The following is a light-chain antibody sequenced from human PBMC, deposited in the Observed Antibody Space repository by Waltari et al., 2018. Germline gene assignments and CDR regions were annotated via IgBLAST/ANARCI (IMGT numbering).Light chain of an antibody. CDR1: QSVSSN. CDR3: QQYNNWPPLFT. J-gene: IGKJ3*01. Sequence: RASQSVSSNLAWYPQNPGQSPRLLIYGASTRATGIPARFSGSGSGTEFTLTISSLQSEDFAVYYCQQYNNWPPLFTVGPGTKVAIK. V-gene: IGKV3D-15*01. CDR2: GAS.